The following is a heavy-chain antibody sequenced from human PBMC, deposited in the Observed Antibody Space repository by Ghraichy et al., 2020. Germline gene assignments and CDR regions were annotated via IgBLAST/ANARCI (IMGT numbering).Heavy chain of an antibody. Sequence: GGSLRLSCAASGFTFSRSWMSWVRQAPGKGLEWVANIHQGGSEKYYVDSVKGRFTISRDDANNSLYLQMSSLRAEDTAVYYCARAGGYCTLTTCTGFHGMDVWGQGTTVTVSS. CDR1: GFTFSRSW. CDR2: IHQGGSEK. J-gene: IGHJ6*02. D-gene: IGHD2-8*01. V-gene: IGHV3-7*03. CDR3: ARAGGYCTLTTCTGFHGMDV.